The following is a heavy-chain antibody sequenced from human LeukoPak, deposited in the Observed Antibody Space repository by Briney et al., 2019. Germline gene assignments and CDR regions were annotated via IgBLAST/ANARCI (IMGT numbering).Heavy chain of an antibody. CDR1: GYTFTSYD. CDR3: ASGEWSVTTFFLSPPK. CDR2: MNPNSGNT. V-gene: IGHV1-8*01. D-gene: IGHD4-17*01. Sequence: ASVKVSCKASGYTFTSYDINWVRQATGQGLEWMGWMNPNSGNTGYAQKFQGRVTMTRNTSISTAYMELSSLRSEDTAVYYCASGEWSVTTFFLSPPKWGQGTLVTVSS. J-gene: IGHJ4*02.